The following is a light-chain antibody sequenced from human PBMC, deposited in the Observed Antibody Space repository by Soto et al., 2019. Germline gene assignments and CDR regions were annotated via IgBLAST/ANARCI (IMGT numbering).Light chain of an antibody. CDR3: QQRSNWPPSIT. V-gene: IGKV3-11*01. Sequence: VLTQSPGTLSVYPGEIANISCRASQSVTTYLDWYQQNPGQAHGLIIHDASDRATGIPARYRGSGSGTDSTLTISSLEPEDFAVYFCQQRSNWPPSITSGQGTRPEV. CDR2: DAS. J-gene: IGKJ5*01. CDR1: QSVTTY.